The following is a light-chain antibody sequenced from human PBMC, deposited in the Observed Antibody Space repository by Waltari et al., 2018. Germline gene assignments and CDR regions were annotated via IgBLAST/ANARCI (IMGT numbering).Light chain of an antibody. J-gene: IGLJ3*02. Sequence: QAVLTQPASLSASPGASASLPCTLRSAINVRTYKIYWYQQRPGSPPQFLLKYKPDSTIQLGSGVPSRFSGSKDTSANAFILLISGLQSEDEADYYCMILYNNAVVFGGGTNLTVL. CDR2: YKPDSTI. V-gene: IGLV5-45*01. CDR3: MILYNNAVV. CDR1: SAINVRTYK.